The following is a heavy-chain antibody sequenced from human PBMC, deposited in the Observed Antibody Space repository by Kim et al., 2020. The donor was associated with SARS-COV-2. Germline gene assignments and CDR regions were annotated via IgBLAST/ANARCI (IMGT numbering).Heavy chain of an antibody. V-gene: IGHV1-46*01. CDR3: ARDRWPYSSSWYSSGGMDV. J-gene: IGHJ6*02. Sequence: ASVKVSCKASGYTFTSYYMHWVRQAPGQGLEWMGIINPSGGSTSYAQKFQGRVTMTRDTSTSTVYMELSSLRSEDTAVYYCARDRWPYSSSWYSSGGMDVWGQGTTVTVSS. D-gene: IGHD6-13*01. CDR1: GYTFTSYY. CDR2: INPSGGST.